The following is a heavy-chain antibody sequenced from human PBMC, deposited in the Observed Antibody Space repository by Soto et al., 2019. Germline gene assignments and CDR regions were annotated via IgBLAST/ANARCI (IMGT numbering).Heavy chain of an antibody. V-gene: IGHV4-39*01. CDR1: GGSISSYY. Sequence: LSLTCTVSGGSISSYYWSWIRQPPGKGLEWIGSIYYSGSTYYNPSLKSRVTISVDTSKNQFSLKLSSVTAADTAVYYCASPKIAFYNWFDPWGQGTLVTVSS. CDR3: ASPKIAFYNWFDP. CDR2: IYYSGST. D-gene: IGHD3-3*02. J-gene: IGHJ5*02.